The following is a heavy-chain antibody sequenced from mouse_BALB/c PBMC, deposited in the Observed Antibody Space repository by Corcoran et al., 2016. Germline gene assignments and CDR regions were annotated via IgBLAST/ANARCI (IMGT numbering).Heavy chain of an antibody. Sequence: EVQLQQSGPELVTPGASVKISCKASGYSFTDYSMHWVKQSHVKSLEWIGRINPYNGATSYNQNFKDKANLTVDKSSSTTYMEFHSLTSEDSAVYYCARSFWFAYWGQGTLVTVSA. V-gene: IGHV1-26*01. CDR3: ARSFWFAY. CDR1: GYSFTDYS. CDR2: INPYNGAT. J-gene: IGHJ3*01.